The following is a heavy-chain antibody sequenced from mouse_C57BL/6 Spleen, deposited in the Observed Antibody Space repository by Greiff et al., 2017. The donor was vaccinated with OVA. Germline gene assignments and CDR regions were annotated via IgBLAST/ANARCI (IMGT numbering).Heavy chain of an antibody. CDR1: GFTFSSYG. J-gene: IGHJ4*01. V-gene: IGHV5-6*01. CDR2: ISSGGSYT. Sequence: EVKVVESGGDLVKPGGSLKLSCAASGFTFSSYGMSWVRQTPDKRLEWVATISSGGSYTYYPDSVKGRFTISRDNAKNTLYLQMSSLKSEDTAMYYCARQGITTVVAGNAMDYWGQGTSVTVSS. D-gene: IGHD1-1*01. CDR3: ARQGITTVVAGNAMDY.